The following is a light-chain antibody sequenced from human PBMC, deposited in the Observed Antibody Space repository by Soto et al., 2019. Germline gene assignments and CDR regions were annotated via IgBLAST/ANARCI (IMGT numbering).Light chain of an antibody. Sequence: EIVLTQSPGTLSLSPGERATLSCRASQSVNSNYLAWYQRKPGQAPRLLIYGASNRATDIPYRFSASGSGTDFTLSNTRLQAEEFVVYYCQQYDSTPPTFGQGTKVEVK. J-gene: IGKJ1*01. CDR1: QSVNSNY. V-gene: IGKV3-20*01. CDR2: GAS. CDR3: QQYDSTPPT.